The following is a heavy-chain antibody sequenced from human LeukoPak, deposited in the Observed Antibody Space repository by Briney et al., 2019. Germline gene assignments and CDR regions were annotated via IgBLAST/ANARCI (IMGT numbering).Heavy chain of an antibody. D-gene: IGHD3-22*01. J-gene: IGHJ5*02. CDR1: GYTFTNYG. CDR3: ARDEARYSSGYYPNWFDP. CDR2: ISGYNGNT. V-gene: IGHV1-18*01. Sequence: APVKVSCKASGYTFTNYGISWVRQAPGQGLEWMGWISGYNGNTHYAHNLQGRVTMTTDTSTSTAYMELRSLRSDDTAVYYCARDEARYSSGYYPNWFDPWGQGTLVTVSS.